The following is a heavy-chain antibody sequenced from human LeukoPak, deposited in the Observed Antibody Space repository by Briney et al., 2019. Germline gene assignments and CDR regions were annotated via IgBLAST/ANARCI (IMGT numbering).Heavy chain of an antibody. V-gene: IGHV4-4*07. Sequence: SETLSLTCTVSGGSINNYYWNWIRQPAGKGLEWIGRIYTSGSTNYNPSLKSRVTMSVDTSNNQFSLKLNSVTAADTAVYYCARVHTPKVGHAFDIWGQGTMVTVSS. CDR1: GGSINNYY. CDR2: IYTSGST. J-gene: IGHJ3*02. CDR3: ARVHTPKVGHAFDI. D-gene: IGHD1-1*01.